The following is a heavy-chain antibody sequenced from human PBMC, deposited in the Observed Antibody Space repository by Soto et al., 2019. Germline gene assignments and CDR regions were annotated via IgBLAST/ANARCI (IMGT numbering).Heavy chain of an antibody. Sequence: QVQLQESGPGLVKPSETLSLTCTVSYGSISNYYWSWIRQPPGKGLEWIGYVYYSGSTTYNPSLKSRVTISVDTSKILFSLKLSSVTAADTAVYYCARSVGATFLDFWGQGTLVTVSS. CDR2: VYYSGST. D-gene: IGHD1-26*01. CDR1: YGSISNYY. J-gene: IGHJ4*02. V-gene: IGHV4-59*01. CDR3: ARSVGATFLDF.